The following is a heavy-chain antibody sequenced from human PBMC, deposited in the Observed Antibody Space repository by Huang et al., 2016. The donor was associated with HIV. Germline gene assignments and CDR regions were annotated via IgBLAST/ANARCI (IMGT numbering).Heavy chain of an antibody. Sequence: QVQLVQSGAEVKKPGSSVKVSCKASGGTFSSYGISWVRQAPGQGVEGMGGIIPIVGTTNYGQKFQGRVTITAGESTSTAYMELSSLRSEDTAVYYCARGSRYFGSGIREDTDDYWGQEPWSPSPQ. V-gene: IGHV1-69*01. CDR3: ARGSRYFGSGIREDTDDY. J-gene: IGHJ4*01. D-gene: IGHD3-9*01. CDR1: GGTFSSYG. CDR2: IIPIVGTT.